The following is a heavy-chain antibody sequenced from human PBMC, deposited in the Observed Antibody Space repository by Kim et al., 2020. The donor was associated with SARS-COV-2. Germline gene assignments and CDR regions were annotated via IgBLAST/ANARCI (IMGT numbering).Heavy chain of an antibody. CDR1: GFTFSSYA. J-gene: IGHJ3*02. Sequence: GGSLGLSCAASGFTFSSYAMSWVRQAPGKGLEWVSAISGSGGSTYYADSVKGRFTISRDNSKNTLYLQMNSLRAEDTAVYYCAKDQSITMIVVVVDAFDIWGQGTMVTVSS. CDR2: ISGSGGST. V-gene: IGHV3-23*01. D-gene: IGHD3-22*01. CDR3: AKDQSITMIVVVVDAFDI.